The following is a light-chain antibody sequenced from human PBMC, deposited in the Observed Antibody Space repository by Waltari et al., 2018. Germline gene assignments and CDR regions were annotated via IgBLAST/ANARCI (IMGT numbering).Light chain of an antibody. J-gene: IGKJ4*02. CDR2: GAS. Sequence: DIQMTQFPSSLSASVGDRVTITCRASQGISNSLAWYQQKPGKAPKFLLYGASRLESGVPSRFSGSGSGAEYSLTISNLQPEDFATYYCQQYYSAPLTFGGGTKVEIK. CDR1: QGISNS. V-gene: IGKV1-NL1*01. CDR3: QQYYSAPLT.